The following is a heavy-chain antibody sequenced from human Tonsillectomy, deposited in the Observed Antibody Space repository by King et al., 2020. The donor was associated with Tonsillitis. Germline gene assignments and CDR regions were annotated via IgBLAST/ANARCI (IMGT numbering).Heavy chain of an antibody. D-gene: IGHD4-17*01. Sequence: QLQESGPGLVKPSETLSLTCTVSGGSISSSSYYWGWIRQPPGKGLEWIGSIYYSGSTYYNPSLKSRVTISVDTSKNQFSLKLSSVTAADTAVYYCARSADYCDYGYWGQGTLVTVSS. CDR2: IYYSGST. J-gene: IGHJ4*02. CDR1: GGSISSSSYY. CDR3: ARSADYCDYGY. V-gene: IGHV4-39*01.